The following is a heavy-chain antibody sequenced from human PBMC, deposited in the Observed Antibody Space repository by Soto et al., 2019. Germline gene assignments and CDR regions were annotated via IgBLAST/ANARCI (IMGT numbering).Heavy chain of an antibody. CDR2: IIPIFGTA. CDR3: ARGGGNTYYYGMDV. V-gene: IGHV1-69*06. D-gene: IGHD2-15*01. J-gene: IGHJ6*02. Sequence: ASVKVSCKASGGTFSSYAISWVRQAPGQGLEWMGGIIPIFGTANYAQKFQGRVTITADKSTSTAYMELSSLRSEDTAVYYCARGGGNTYYYGMDVWGQGTTVTVSS. CDR1: GGTFSSYA.